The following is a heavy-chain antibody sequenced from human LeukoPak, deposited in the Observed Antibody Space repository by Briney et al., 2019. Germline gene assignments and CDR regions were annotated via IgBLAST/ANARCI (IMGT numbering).Heavy chain of an antibody. CDR1: GFTFSSYS. CDR3: ARDPPPTDIVVVPAAIPPDY. D-gene: IGHD2-2*02. CDR2: ISSSSSYI. V-gene: IGHV3-21*01. J-gene: IGHJ4*02. Sequence: GGSLRLSCAASGFTFSSYSMNWVRQAPGKGLEWVSSISSSSSYIYYADSVKGRFTISRDNAKNSLYLQMNGLRAEDTAVYYCARDPPPTDIVVVPAAIPPDYWGQGTLVTVSS.